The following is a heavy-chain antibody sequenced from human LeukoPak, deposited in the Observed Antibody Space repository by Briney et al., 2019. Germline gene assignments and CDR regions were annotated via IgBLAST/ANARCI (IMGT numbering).Heavy chain of an antibody. CDR2: IYYSGST. CDR3: ARDVPRGTCYMDV. V-gene: IGHV4-59*01. CDR1: GGSIKNYY. Sequence: SETLSLTCTVSGGSIKNYYWTWIRQPPGKGLEWIGYIYYSGSTSSNPSLKSRVTISVDTSKNQFSLRLKYVTAADTAVYYCARDVPRGTCYMDVWGKGTTVTVSS. J-gene: IGHJ6*03. D-gene: IGHD3-10*01.